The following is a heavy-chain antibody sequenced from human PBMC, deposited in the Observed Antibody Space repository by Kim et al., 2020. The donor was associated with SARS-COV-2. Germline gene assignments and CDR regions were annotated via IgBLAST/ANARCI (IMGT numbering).Heavy chain of an antibody. CDR3: AKAPRGYSSGWYAFFDY. D-gene: IGHD6-19*01. Sequence: KGRFTISRDNAKNSLYLQMNSLRAEDTALYYCAKAPRGYSSGWYAFFDYWGQGTLVTVSS. J-gene: IGHJ4*02. V-gene: IGHV3-9*01.